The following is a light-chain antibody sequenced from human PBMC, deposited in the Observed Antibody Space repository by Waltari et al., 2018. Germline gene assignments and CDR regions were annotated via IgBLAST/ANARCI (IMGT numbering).Light chain of an antibody. V-gene: IGLV1-51*01. Sequence: QSVLTQPPSVSAAPGQKVTISCSGSSSNIGNDYVSWYQQLPGTAPKLLIYENNKRPSGIPDRFSGSKSGTSATLGITGLQTGDEADYYCGTWDISLSPRWVFGGGTKLTVL. CDR3: GTWDISLSPRWV. CDR1: SSNIGNDY. J-gene: IGLJ3*02. CDR2: ENN.